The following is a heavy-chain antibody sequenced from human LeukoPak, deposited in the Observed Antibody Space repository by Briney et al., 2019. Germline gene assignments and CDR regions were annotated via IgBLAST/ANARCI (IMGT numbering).Heavy chain of an antibody. Sequence: PSETLSLTCTVSGGSISSGSYYWSWIRQPAGKGLEWIGRIYTSGSTNYNPSLKSRVTISVDTSKNQFSLKLSSVTAADTAVYYCAREYYYQMGVYFDYWGQGTLVTVSS. J-gene: IGHJ4*02. D-gene: IGHD3-10*01. CDR2: IYTSGST. V-gene: IGHV4-61*02. CDR1: GGSISSGSYY. CDR3: AREYYYQMGVYFDY.